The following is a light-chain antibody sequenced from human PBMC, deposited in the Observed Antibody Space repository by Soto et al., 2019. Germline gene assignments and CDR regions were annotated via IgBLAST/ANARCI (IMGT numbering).Light chain of an antibody. CDR3: CSYAASNVFL. Sequence: QSALTQPASVSGSPGQSITISCTGSNSDIGNYNIVSWYQQHPDKAPQLIIYEVTKRPSGVSNRFSGSKSGNTASLTISGLQAEDDGDYHCCSYAASNVFLFGNRTKVTV. V-gene: IGLV2-23*02. J-gene: IGLJ1*01. CDR2: EVT. CDR1: NSDIGNYNI.